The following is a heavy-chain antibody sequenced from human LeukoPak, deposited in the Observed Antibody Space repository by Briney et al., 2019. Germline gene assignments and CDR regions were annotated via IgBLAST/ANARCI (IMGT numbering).Heavy chain of an antibody. CDR1: GGTFSSYA. CDR3: ARDQDYGDYT. J-gene: IGHJ4*02. V-gene: IGHV1-69*13. Sequence: GASVKVSCKASGGTFSSYAISWVRQAPGQGLEWMGEIIPIFGTANYAQKFQGRVTITADESTSTAYMELSSLRSEDTAVYYCARDQDYGDYTWGQGTLVTVSS. CDR2: IIPIFGTA. D-gene: IGHD4-17*01.